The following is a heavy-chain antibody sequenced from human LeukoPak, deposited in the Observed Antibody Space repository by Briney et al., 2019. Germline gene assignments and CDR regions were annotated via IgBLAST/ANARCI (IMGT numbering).Heavy chain of an antibody. CDR3: ARHGLGSSWFGFDY. J-gene: IGHJ4*02. CDR1: GYPFTTYW. V-gene: IGHV5-51*01. D-gene: IGHD6-13*01. CDR2: FYPGDSDP. Sequence: HGESLKISCKGSGYPFTTYWFGWVRQLPGKGLAWLGIFYPGDSDPRYSPSFQGQVTISADKPISTAYLQWSSLKASDSAMYYCARHGLGSSWFGFDYWGQGTLVTVSS.